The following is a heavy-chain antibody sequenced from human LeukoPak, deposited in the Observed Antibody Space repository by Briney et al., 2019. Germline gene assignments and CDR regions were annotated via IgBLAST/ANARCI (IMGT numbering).Heavy chain of an antibody. Sequence: GASVKVSCKASGYTFTSYDINWVRQATGQGLEWMEWMNPYSGNTGYVQKFQGRVTMTRDTSISTAYMELSSLRSDDTAVYFCARGSSGSLGRDYWGQGTLVTVSS. J-gene: IGHJ4*02. CDR2: MNPYSGNT. D-gene: IGHD1-26*01. CDR3: ARGSSGSLGRDY. V-gene: IGHV1-8*01. CDR1: GYTFTSYD.